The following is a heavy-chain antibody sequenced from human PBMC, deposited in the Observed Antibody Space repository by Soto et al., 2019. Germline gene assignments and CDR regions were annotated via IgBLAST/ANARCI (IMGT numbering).Heavy chain of an antibody. Sequence: GGSLRLSCAVSGFSFGTYWMSWVRQAPGKGLEWLASIKEDGSERYYLDSVKGRFTISRDNAKDSLSLQMNSLRGEDTAVYYCTTPKPGLDYYYYYGMDVWGQGTTVTVSS. V-gene: IGHV3-7*03. J-gene: IGHJ6*02. CDR2: IKEDGSER. CDR1: GFSFGTYW. CDR3: TTPKPGLDYYYYYGMDV. D-gene: IGHD3-16*01.